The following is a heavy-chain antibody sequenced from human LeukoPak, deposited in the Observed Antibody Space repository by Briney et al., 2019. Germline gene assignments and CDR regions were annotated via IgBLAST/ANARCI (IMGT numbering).Heavy chain of an antibody. J-gene: IGHJ5*02. CDR2: INPNSGGT. CDR1: GYTFTSYG. CDR3: ARGGYYDRFDP. V-gene: IGHV1-2*02. Sequence: AASVKVSCKASGYTFTSYGISWVRQAPGQGLEWMGWINPNSGGTNYAQKFQGRVTMTRDTSISTAYMELSRLRSDDTAVYYCARGGYYDRFDPWGQGTLVTVSS. D-gene: IGHD3-22*01.